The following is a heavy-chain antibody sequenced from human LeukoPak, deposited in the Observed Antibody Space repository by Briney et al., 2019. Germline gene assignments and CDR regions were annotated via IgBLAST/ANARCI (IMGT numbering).Heavy chain of an antibody. J-gene: IGHJ3*02. CDR2: INHSGST. V-gene: IGHV4-34*01. Sequence: PSETLSLTCAVYGGSFSGYYWSWIRQPPGKGLEWIGEINHSGSTNYNPSLKSRVTISVDTSKNQFSLKLSSVTAADTAVYYCAMSLWFGELFGAFDIWGQGTMVTVSS. D-gene: IGHD3-10*01. CDR3: AMSLWFGELFGAFDI. CDR1: GGSFSGYY.